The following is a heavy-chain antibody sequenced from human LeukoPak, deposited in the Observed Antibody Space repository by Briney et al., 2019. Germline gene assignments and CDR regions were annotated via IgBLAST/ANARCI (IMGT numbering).Heavy chain of an antibody. Sequence: GGSLRLSCAASGFTFRNYYMSWLRHAPGKGLEWISYISAGGDTIYYADSVKGRFTISRDNTKNLLFLQMASLRAEDTAVYHCAKYGRPTGAPYYFDSWGQGTLVTVSS. CDR2: ISAGGDTI. V-gene: IGHV3-11*01. CDR1: GFTFRNYY. D-gene: IGHD7-27*01. CDR3: AKYGRPTGAPYYFDS. J-gene: IGHJ4*02.